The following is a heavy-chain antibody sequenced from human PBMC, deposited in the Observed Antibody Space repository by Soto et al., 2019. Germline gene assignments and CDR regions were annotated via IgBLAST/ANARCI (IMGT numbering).Heavy chain of an antibody. J-gene: IGHJ6*02. CDR3: ARDLVRNYYYYGMDA. D-gene: IGHD3-10*01. Sequence: ASGKVSCEASGYTFTSYYMHSVRQAPGQGLEWMGIINPSGGSTSYAQKFQGRVTMTRDTSRSTVYMELSSLRSEDTAVYYCARDLVRNYYYYGMDAWGQGTTVTVSS. V-gene: IGHV1-46*01. CDR2: INPSGGST. CDR1: GYTFTSYY.